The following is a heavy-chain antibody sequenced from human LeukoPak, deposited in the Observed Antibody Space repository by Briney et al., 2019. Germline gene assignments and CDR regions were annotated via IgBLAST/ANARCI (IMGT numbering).Heavy chain of an antibody. Sequence: ASVKVSCKASGYTFTSNYIHWVRQAPGQGLEWMGMIYPRDGSTSYAQKFQGRVTVTRDTSTSTVHMELSGLRSEDTAVYYCARDQEGFDYWGQGTLVTVFS. J-gene: IGHJ4*02. V-gene: IGHV1-46*01. CDR2: IYPRDGST. CDR1: GYTFTSNY. CDR3: ARDQEGFDY.